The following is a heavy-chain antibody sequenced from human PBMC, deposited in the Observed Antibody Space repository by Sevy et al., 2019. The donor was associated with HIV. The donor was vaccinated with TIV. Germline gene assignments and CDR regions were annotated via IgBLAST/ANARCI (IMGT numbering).Heavy chain of an antibody. V-gene: IGHV3-11*06. CDR1: GFTFSDYY. CDR3: ARGRGIAAAHYFDY. Sequence: GGSLRLSCAASGFTFSDYYMSWIRQAPGKGLEWVSYISISSDYTNYAHSVKGRFTISRDNAKNSLYLQMNSLRAEDTAVYYCARGRGIAAAHYFDYWGQGTLVTVSS. D-gene: IGHD6-13*01. CDR2: ISISSDYT. J-gene: IGHJ4*02.